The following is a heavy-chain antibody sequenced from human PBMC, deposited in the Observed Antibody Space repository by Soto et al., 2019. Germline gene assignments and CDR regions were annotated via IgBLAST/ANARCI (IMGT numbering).Heavy chain of an antibody. CDR2: IRSKAYGGTT. D-gene: IGHD3-22*01. Sequence: GGSLRLSCTASGFTFGDYAMSWFRQAPGKGLEWVGFIRSKAYGGTTEYAASVKGRFTISRDDSKSIAYLQMNSLKTEDTAVYYCTTSYYYDSSGYYLFDYWGQGTLVTVSS. J-gene: IGHJ4*02. V-gene: IGHV3-49*03. CDR3: TTSYYYDSSGYYLFDY. CDR1: GFTFGDYA.